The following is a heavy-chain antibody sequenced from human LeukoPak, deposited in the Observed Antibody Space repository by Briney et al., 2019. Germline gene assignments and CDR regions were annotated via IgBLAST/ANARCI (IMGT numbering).Heavy chain of an antibody. Sequence: PGGSLRLSCAASGFTFSSYSMNWVRQAPGKGLEWVSYISSSSSYIYYADSVKGRFTISRDNAKNSLYLQMNSLRAEDTALYYCARVGTSGGEPGSLDYWGQGTLVTVSS. CDR1: GFTFSSYS. D-gene: IGHD3-10*01. CDR2: ISSSSSYI. CDR3: ARVGTSGGEPGSLDY. V-gene: IGHV3-21*04. J-gene: IGHJ4*02.